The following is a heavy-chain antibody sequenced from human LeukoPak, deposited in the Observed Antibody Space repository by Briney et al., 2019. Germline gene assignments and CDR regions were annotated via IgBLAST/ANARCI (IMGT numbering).Heavy chain of an antibody. V-gene: IGHV4-59*01. Sequence: SETLSHTCTVSGGSISSYYWSWIRQPPGKGLEWIGYIYYSGSTNYNPSLKSRVTISVDTSKNQFSLKLSSVTAADTAVYYCARYAVRGVYYGMDVWGQGTTVTVSS. CDR3: ARYAVRGVYYGMDV. CDR1: GGSISSYY. D-gene: IGHD3-10*01. J-gene: IGHJ6*02. CDR2: IYYSGST.